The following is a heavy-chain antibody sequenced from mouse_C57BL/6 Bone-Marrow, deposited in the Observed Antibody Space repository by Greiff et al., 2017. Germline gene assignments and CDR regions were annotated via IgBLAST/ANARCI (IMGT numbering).Heavy chain of an antibody. Sequence: QVQLQQPGAELVRPGTSVKLSCKASGYTFTSYWMHWVKQRPGQGLEWIGVIDPSDSYTNYNQKFKGKATLTVDTSSSTAYMELRSLTSEDSAVYFCARGNGYWFAYWGQGTLVTVSA. CDR2: IDPSDSYT. J-gene: IGHJ3*01. CDR3: ARGNGYWFAY. CDR1: GYTFTSYW. D-gene: IGHD2-2*01. V-gene: IGHV1-59*01.